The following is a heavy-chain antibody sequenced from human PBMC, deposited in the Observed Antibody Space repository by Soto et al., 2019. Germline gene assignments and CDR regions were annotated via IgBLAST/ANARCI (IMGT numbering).Heavy chain of an antibody. CDR3: AIASGTAMANYYFNY. D-gene: IGHD6-19*01. CDR1: GYRFSNFW. CDR2: IYPGDSDT. J-gene: IGHJ4*02. Sequence: EVQLVQSEAEVNKPGESLKISCKSSGYRFSNFWIGWVRQMPGKGLEWMGIIYPGDSDTRYSPSFQGHVTISADKSITTAYLQWSSLKASDTAMYYCAIASGTAMANYYFNYWGQGTLVTVSS. V-gene: IGHV5-51*01.